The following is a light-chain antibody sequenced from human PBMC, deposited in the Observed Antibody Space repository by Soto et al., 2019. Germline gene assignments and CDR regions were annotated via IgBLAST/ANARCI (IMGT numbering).Light chain of an antibody. J-gene: IGKJ4*01. CDR2: AAS. CDR3: QQLERYPST. CDR1: QGIGNF. V-gene: IGKV1-9*01. Sequence: IQTSSSLSASLGDTVTITCRASQGIGNFLAWYQQKPGDVPRLLIYAASTLHSGVPSRFSGSGSGTDFTLTISSLEPEDFATYYCQQLERYPSTFGGGTKVDIK.